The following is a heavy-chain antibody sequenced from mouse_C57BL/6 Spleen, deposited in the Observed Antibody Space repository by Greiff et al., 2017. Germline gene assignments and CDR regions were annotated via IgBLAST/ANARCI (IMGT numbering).Heavy chain of an antibody. CDR3: ARWRLHYAMDY. CDR1: GYTFTDYY. Sequence: EVQLQQSGPELVKPGASVKISCKASGYTFTDYYMNWVKQSHGKSLEWIGDINPNNGGTSYNQKFKGKATLTVDKSSSPAYMELRSLTSEDSAVXYCARWRLHYAMDYWGQGTSVTVSA. CDR2: INPNNGGT. D-gene: IGHD2-4*01. V-gene: IGHV1-26*01. J-gene: IGHJ4*01.